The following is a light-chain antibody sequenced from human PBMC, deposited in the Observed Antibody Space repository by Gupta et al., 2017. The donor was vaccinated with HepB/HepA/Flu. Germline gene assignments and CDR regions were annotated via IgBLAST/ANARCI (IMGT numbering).Light chain of an antibody. CDR3: SSYTTSTTLV. CDR1: SSDVGDYNY. J-gene: IGLJ1*01. Sequence: QSALTQPASVSGSPGQSITISCTGTSSDVGDYNYISWHQQHPGKAPKLIIYDVSDRPSGVSNRFSGSKSGNTASLTISGLQAEDEADYYCSSYTTSTTLVFGTGTKVTVL. V-gene: IGLV2-14*03. CDR2: DVS.